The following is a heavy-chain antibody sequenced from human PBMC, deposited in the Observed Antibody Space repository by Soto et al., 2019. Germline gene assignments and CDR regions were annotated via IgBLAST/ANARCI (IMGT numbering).Heavy chain of an antibody. J-gene: IGHJ6*02. D-gene: IGHD2-21*02. CDR1: GGTFSSYA. CDR2: IIPIFGTA. Sequence: QVQLVQSGAEVKKPGSSVKVSCKASGGTFSSYAIXWVRQAXXQGLEWMGGIIPIFGTANYAQKFQGRVTITADESTSTAYMELSSLRSEDTAVYYCARXWVPXXXXDXXXXXNNGMDVWGQGTTVTVSS. V-gene: IGHV1-69*01. CDR3: ARXWVPXXXXDXXXXXNNGMDV.